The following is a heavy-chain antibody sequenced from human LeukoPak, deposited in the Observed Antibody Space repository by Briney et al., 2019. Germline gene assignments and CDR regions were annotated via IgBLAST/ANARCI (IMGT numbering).Heavy chain of an antibody. CDR1: GFTFSSYA. V-gene: IGHV3-23*01. J-gene: IGHJ4*02. Sequence: PGGSLRLSCAASGFTFSSYAMSWVRPAPGKGLEWVSAISGSGGSTYYADSVKGRFTISRDNSKNTLYLQMNSLRAEDTAVYYCAKLLWAEYSSSSALDYWGQGTLVTVSS. D-gene: IGHD6-6*01. CDR3: AKLLWAEYSSSSALDY. CDR2: ISGSGGST.